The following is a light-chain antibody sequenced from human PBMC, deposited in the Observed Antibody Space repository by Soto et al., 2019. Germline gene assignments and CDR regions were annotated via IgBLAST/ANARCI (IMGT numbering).Light chain of an antibody. J-gene: IGKJ1*01. CDR1: QSLLHTDGHNY. CDR2: WAS. CDR3: MQSLETPRT. V-gene: IGKV2-28*01. Sequence: VVTQSPPSLPVTPGEPASISCRSSQSLLHTDGHNYLTWFLQKPGQSPQLLIYWASNRASGVPDRFSGSGSGTDFTLKISRVEAEDVGVYYCMQSLETPRTFGPGTKVEIK.